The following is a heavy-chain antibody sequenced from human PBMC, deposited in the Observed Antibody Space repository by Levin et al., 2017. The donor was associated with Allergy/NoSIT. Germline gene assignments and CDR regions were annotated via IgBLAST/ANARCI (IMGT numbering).Heavy chain of an antibody. Sequence: SQTLSLTCTVSGGSISSGSYYWSWIRQPAGKGLEWIGRIYTSGSTNYNPSLKSRVTISVDTSKNQFSLKLSSVTAADTAVYYCAREGSDPSLAALWYFDLWGRGTLVTVSS. CDR2: IYTSGST. CDR3: AREGSDPSLAALWYFDL. D-gene: IGHD6-25*01. CDR1: GGSISSGSYY. V-gene: IGHV4-61*02. J-gene: IGHJ2*01.